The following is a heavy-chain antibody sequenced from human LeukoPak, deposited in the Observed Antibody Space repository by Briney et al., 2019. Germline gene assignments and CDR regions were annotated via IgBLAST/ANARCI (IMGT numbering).Heavy chain of an antibody. Sequence: KSSETLSLTCTVSGGSISSSSYYWGWIRQPPGKGLEWIGSIYYSGSTCYNPSLKSRVTISVDTSKNQFSLKLSSVTAADTAVYYCARHRDTIFGVVPFDYWGQGTLVTVSS. J-gene: IGHJ4*02. V-gene: IGHV4-39*01. CDR1: GGSISSSSYY. D-gene: IGHD3-3*01. CDR2: IYYSGST. CDR3: ARHRDTIFGVVPFDY.